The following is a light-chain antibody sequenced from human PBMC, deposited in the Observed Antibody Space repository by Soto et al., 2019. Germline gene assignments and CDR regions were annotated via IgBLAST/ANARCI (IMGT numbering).Light chain of an antibody. Sequence: EIVLTQSPGTLALSPGERATLSCRASQSVSSSYLAWYQQKPGQAPRLLIYGASSRATGIPDRFSGSGSGTDFTLTISRLDPEHFAVYYCQQYGSSPRTFGQGTTVEI. J-gene: IGKJ1*01. CDR1: QSVSSSY. CDR3: QQYGSSPRT. CDR2: GAS. V-gene: IGKV3-20*01.